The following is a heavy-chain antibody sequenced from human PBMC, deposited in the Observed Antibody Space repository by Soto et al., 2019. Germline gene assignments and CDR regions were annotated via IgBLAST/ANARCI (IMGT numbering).Heavy chain of an antibody. Sequence: QVQLVESGGGVVQPGRSLRLSCAASGFTFSNFGMHWVRQAPGKGLEWVAVIWYDGSNKYYADSVKGRFTISRDNSKNTVYLQMNNLRAEDTAVYSCARASPQPEPYDFDYWGQGTLVTVSS. J-gene: IGHJ4*02. CDR1: GFTFSNFG. V-gene: IGHV3-33*01. CDR3: ARASPQPEPYDFDY. D-gene: IGHD3-16*01. CDR2: IWYDGSNK.